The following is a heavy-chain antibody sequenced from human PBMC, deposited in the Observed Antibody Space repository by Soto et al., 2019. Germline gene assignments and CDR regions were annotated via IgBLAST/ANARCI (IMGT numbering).Heavy chain of an antibody. CDR2: IYHSGST. J-gene: IGHJ4*02. CDR3: ARSSLRGYSGYDYRGLDY. V-gene: IGHV4-4*02. Sequence: QVQLQESGPGLVKPSGTLSLTCAVSGGSISSSNWWSWVRQPPGKGLEWIGEIYHSGSTNYNPSLKSRVTISVDKSKNQFSLKLSSVTAADTAVYYCARSSLRGYSGYDYRGLDYWGQGTLVTVSS. CDR1: GGSISSSNW. D-gene: IGHD5-12*01.